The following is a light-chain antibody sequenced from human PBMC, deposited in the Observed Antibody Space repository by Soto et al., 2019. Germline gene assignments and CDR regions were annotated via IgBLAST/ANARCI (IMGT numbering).Light chain of an antibody. V-gene: IGLV1-40*01. Sequence: QSVLTQPPSVSGAPGQRVTISCTGSSSKIGARYDVHWYQQLPGTAPKLLNYANSNRPSGVPERFSGSKSGTSASLAITGLQAEDEADYYCQSYDRSLSGLYVFGSGTKVTVL. J-gene: IGLJ1*01. CDR1: SSKIGARYD. CDR3: QSYDRSLSGLYV. CDR2: ANS.